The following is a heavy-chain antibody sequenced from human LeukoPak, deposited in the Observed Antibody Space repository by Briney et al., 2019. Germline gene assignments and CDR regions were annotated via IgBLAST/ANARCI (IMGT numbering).Heavy chain of an antibody. Sequence: SETLSLICTVSGGSISSYYWSWIRQPPGKGLEWIGYIYYSGSTNYNPSLKSRVTISVDTSKNQFSLKLSSVTAADTAVYYCARDLMVGATTWYFDLWGRGTLVTVSS. CDR3: ARDLMVGATTWYFDL. V-gene: IGHV4-59*01. J-gene: IGHJ2*01. CDR1: GGSISSYY. CDR2: IYYSGST. D-gene: IGHD1-26*01.